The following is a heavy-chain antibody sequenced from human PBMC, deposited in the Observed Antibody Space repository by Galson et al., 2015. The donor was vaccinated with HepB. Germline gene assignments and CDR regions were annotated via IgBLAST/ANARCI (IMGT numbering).Heavy chain of an antibody. CDR1: GYSFTSYW. Sequence: QSGAEVKKPGESLRISCKGSGYSFTSYWISWVRQMPGKGLEWMGRIDPSDSYTNYSPSFQGHVTISADKSISTAYLQWSSLKASDTAMYYCARHPAIYYDSSGLGADYGMDVWGQGTTVTVSS. CDR3: ARHPAIYYDSSGLGADYGMDV. D-gene: IGHD3-22*01. J-gene: IGHJ6*02. CDR2: IDPSDSYT. V-gene: IGHV5-10-1*01.